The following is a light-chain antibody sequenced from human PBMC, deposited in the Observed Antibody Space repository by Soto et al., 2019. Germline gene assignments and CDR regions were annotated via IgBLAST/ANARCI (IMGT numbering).Light chain of an antibody. CDR3: QQYGSSPDT. V-gene: IGKV3-20*01. CDR2: AAS. Sequence: EIELTQSPDTLSLSPGEGAALSCRASQSVSSGYLAWYQQRRGQAPRLLIYAASNRAAGIPDRFSGSGSGTDFTLTINRLEPEDFAVYYCQQYGSSPDTFGQGTKLEIK. J-gene: IGKJ2*01. CDR1: QSVSSGY.